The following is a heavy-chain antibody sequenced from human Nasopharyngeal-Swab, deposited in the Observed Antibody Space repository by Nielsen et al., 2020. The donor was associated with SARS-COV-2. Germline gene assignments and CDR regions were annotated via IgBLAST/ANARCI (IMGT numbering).Heavy chain of an antibody. CDR2: IYWNDDK. V-gene: IGHV2-5*01. J-gene: IGHJ4*02. Sequence: WMRQPPGKALEWLALIYWNDDKRYSPSLKSRLTITKDTSKNQVVLTMTNMDPVDTATYYCAHRTYYYDSSGYYYVWDFDYWGQGTLVTVSS. CDR3: AHRTYYYDSSGYYYVWDFDY. D-gene: IGHD3-22*01.